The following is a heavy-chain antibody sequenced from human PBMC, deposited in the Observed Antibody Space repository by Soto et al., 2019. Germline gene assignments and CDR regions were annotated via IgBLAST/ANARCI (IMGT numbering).Heavy chain of an antibody. CDR2: ISNTGSTV. D-gene: IGHD3-22*01. Sequence: GGSLRLSCAASGFIFSNAEVNWVRQAPGKGLEWVSHISNTGSTVFYADSVKGRFTISRDNTKNSLYLQMNSLRAGDTAVYYCARAGSESRGYYFFDSWGQGAQVTVSS. CDR3: ARAGSESRGYYFFDS. V-gene: IGHV3-48*03. J-gene: IGHJ4*02. CDR1: GFIFSNAE.